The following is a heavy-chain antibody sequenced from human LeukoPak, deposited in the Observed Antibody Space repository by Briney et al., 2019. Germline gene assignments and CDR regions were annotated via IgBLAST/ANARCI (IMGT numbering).Heavy chain of an antibody. D-gene: IGHD3-3*01. CDR2: IREDGSEK. CDR3: ARLNYDFWSGVWEGYYMDV. Sequence: PGGSLRLSCTASGFTFGDYGMTWVRQAPGEGLEWVANIREDGSEKYYVDSVKGRFTISRDNAKNSLYLQVNSLRAEDTAVYYCARLNYDFWSGVWEGYYMDVWGKGTTVTVSS. V-gene: IGHV3-7*01. CDR1: GFTFGDYG. J-gene: IGHJ6*03.